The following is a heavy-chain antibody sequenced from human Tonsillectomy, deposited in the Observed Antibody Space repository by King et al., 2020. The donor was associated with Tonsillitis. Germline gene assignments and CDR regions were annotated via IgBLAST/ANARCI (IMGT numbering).Heavy chain of an antibody. CDR2: ISSNGGST. V-gene: IGHV3-64*01. CDR3: ARGHHPTVTLYPDVFDI. D-gene: IGHD4-17*01. Sequence: VQLVESGGGLVQPGGSLRLSCAASGFTFSSYVMHWVRQAPGKGLEYVSAISSNGGSTFYANSVKVRFTIARDNSKNTLYLQMGSLRAEDMAVYYCARGHHPTVTLYPDVFDIWGQGTMVTVSS. CDR1: GFTFSSYV. J-gene: IGHJ3*02.